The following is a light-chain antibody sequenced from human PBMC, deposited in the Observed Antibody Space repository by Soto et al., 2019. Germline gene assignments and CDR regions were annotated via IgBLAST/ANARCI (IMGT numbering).Light chain of an antibody. V-gene: IGLV2-14*01. CDR3: SSYTSSSTLV. CDR1: SSDVGGYNY. Sequence: QSVLTQPASVSGSPGQSITISCTGTSSDVGGYNYVSWYQQHPGKAPKLMTYDVSNRPSGVSNRFSGSKSGNTASLTISGLQAEDEADYYCSSYTSSSTLVFGGGTQLTVL. CDR2: DVS. J-gene: IGLJ2*01.